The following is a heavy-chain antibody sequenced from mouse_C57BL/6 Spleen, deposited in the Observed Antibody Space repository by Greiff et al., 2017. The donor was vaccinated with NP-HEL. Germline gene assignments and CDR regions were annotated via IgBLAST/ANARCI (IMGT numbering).Heavy chain of an antibody. J-gene: IGHJ2*01. CDR1: GYTFTDYN. V-gene: IGHV1-22*01. CDR3: ARSFITTVVATGDY. CDR2: INPNNGGT. Sequence: EVQLQQSGPELVKPGASVKMSCKASGYTFTDYNMHWVKQSHGKSLEWIGYINPNNGGTSYNQKFKGKATLTVNMSSSTAFMELRSLTSEDSAVYYCARSFITTVVATGDYWGQGTTLTVSS. D-gene: IGHD1-1*01.